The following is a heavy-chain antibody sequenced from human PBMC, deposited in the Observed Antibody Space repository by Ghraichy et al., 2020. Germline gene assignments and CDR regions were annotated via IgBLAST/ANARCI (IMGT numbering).Heavy chain of an antibody. Sequence: SETLSLTCTVSGGSISSYYWSRIRQPPGKGLEWIGYIYYSGSTNYNPSLKSRVTISVDTSKNQFSLKLSSVTAADTAVYYCARTLPGIAVAGYWYFDLWGRGTLVTVSS. CDR3: ARTLPGIAVAGYWYFDL. CDR1: GGSISSYY. J-gene: IGHJ2*01. D-gene: IGHD6-19*01. CDR2: IYYSGST. V-gene: IGHV4-59*01.